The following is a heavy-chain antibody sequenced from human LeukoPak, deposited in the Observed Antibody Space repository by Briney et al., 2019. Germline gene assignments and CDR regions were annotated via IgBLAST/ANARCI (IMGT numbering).Heavy chain of an antibody. J-gene: IGHJ4*02. D-gene: IGHD3-10*01. V-gene: IGHV4-34*01. Sequence: PSETLSLTCAVYGGSFSGYYWSWIRQPPGKGLEWIGEINHSGSTNYNPSLKSRVTISVDTSKNQFSLKLSSATAADTAVYYCARGPAGSGSYRIGRRSGYFDYWGQGTLVTVSS. CDR2: INHSGST. CDR3: ARGPAGSGSYRIGRRSGYFDY. CDR1: GGSFSGYY.